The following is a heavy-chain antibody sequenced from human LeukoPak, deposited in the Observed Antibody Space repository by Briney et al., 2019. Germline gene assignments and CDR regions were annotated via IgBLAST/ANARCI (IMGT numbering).Heavy chain of an antibody. J-gene: IGHJ5*02. CDR3: ARHRWIVGGTSWFDP. Sequence: SQTLSLTCAISGDSVSSNTAAWNWIRQSPSRGLEWLGRTYSRSKWYYDYAVSVKSRITINPDTSKNQFSLQLNSVTAADTAVYYCARHRWIVGGTSWFDPWGQGTLVTVSS. D-gene: IGHD1-26*01. CDR2: TYSRSKWYY. V-gene: IGHV6-1*01. CDR1: GDSVSSNTAA.